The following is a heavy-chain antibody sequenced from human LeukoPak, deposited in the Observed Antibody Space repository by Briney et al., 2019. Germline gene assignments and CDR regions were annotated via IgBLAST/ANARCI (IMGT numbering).Heavy chain of an antibody. D-gene: IGHD3-10*01. Sequence: SETLSLTCTVSGDSISSSSYYWGWIRQPPGKGLEWIVSIYYSGSTYYNPSLKSRVTISVDTSKNQFSLKLSSVTAADTAVYYCATTILLWFGTNTFDPWGQGTLVTVSS. CDR1: GDSISSSSYY. J-gene: IGHJ5*02. CDR2: IYYSGST. V-gene: IGHV4-39*01. CDR3: ATTILLWFGTNTFDP.